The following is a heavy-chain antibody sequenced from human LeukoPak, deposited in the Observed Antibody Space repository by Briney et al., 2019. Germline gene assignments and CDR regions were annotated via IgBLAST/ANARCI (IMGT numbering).Heavy chain of an antibody. D-gene: IGHD3-16*02. J-gene: IGHJ4*02. V-gene: IGHV4-4*07. CDR3: ALSYYDYVWGSYRYRDY. Sequence: SETLSLTCTVSGGSISSYYWSWIRQSAGKGLEWIGRIYTSGSTNYNPSLKSRVTMSVDTSKNQFSLKLSSVTAADTAVYYCALSYYDYVWGSYRYRDYWGQGTLVTVSS. CDR2: IYTSGST. CDR1: GGSISSYY.